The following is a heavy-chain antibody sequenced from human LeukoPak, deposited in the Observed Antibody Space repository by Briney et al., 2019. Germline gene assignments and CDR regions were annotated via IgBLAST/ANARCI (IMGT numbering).Heavy chain of an antibody. D-gene: IGHD2-2*01. CDR1: GYTFTSYY. CDR2: INPSGGST. J-gene: IGHJ4*02. V-gene: IGHV1-2*04. Sequence: ASVKVSCKASGYTFTSYYMHWVRQAPGQGLEWMGIINPSGGSTNYAQKFQGWVTMTRDTSISTAYMELSRLRSDDAAVYYCARDPVPAAHTNGGALDYWGQGTLVTASS. CDR3: ARDPVPAAHTNGGALDY.